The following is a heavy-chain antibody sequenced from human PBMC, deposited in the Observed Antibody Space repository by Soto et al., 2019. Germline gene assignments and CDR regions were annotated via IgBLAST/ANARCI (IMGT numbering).Heavy chain of an antibody. V-gene: IGHV1-69*01. CDR1: GGSFSNYI. J-gene: IGHJ4*02. CDR3: ARGLFGQQWLVGFDT. CDR2: TIPMFATA. Sequence: QVHLVQSGAEVKKPGSSVKVSCKASGGSFSNYIFAWVRQAPGQGLEWMGGTIPMFATAQYAQKLQSRVTITADESTSTVYMDLTSLTSDDTAVYYCARGLFGQQWLVGFDTWGQGTLFTVSS. D-gene: IGHD6-19*01.